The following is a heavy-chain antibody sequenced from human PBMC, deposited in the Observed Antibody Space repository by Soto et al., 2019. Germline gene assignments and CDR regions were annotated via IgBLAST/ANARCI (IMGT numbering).Heavy chain of an antibody. D-gene: IGHD3-3*01. V-gene: IGHV3-23*01. CDR3: AKVYYDFWSGYYGPYYFDY. CDR2: ISGSGGST. Sequence: LRLSCAASGFTFSSYAMSWVRQAPGKGLEWVSAISGSGGSTYYADSVKGRFTISRDNSKNTLYLQMNSLRAEDTAVYYCAKVYYDFWSGYYGPYYFDYWGQGTLVTVSS. J-gene: IGHJ4*02. CDR1: GFTFSSYA.